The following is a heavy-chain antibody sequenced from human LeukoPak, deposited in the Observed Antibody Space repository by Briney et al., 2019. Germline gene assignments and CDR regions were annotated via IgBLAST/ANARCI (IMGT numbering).Heavy chain of an antibody. D-gene: IGHD1-26*01. CDR3: AKEYTGTFSPFPSYFDN. J-gene: IGHJ4*02. V-gene: IGHV3-23*01. CDR1: GFTFSSYA. CDR2: ITGGGGRT. Sequence: GGSLRLSCAASGFTFSSYAMNWVRQAPGKGLEWVSAITGGGGRTYYADSVKGRFTISGDNSKNTLYLQMNSLRAEDTAIYYCAKEYTGTFSPFPSYFDNWGQGTLVTVSS.